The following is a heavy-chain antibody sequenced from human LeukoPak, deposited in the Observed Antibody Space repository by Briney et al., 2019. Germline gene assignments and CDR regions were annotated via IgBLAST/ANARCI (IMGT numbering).Heavy chain of an antibody. Sequence: GTSLRLSCAASGFTFSSYAMHWVRQAPGKGLEWVAAISYDGSNRYYADSVKGRFTISRDNAKNSLNLQMNSLRAEDTAVYYCVRPDYYYGAGSYGGDYWGQGTLVTVSS. J-gene: IGHJ4*02. CDR1: GFTFSSYA. D-gene: IGHD3-10*01. CDR2: ISYDGSNR. CDR3: VRPDYYYGAGSYGGDY. V-gene: IGHV3-30*04.